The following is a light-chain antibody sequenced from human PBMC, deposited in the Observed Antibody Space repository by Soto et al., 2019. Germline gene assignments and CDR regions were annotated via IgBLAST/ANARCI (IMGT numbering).Light chain of an antibody. CDR2: DKS. J-gene: IGKJ4*01. Sequence: VLTQYPGTLSLSSGESATLSCRASRDIKRYLAWYQQKTGQAPRILIYDKSTRATGVPDRFSGSRSGTELNLTINRLQSEDFAVYYCQXYNNWPLTCGGGTKVDIK. CDR1: RDIKRY. CDR3: QXYNNWPLT. V-gene: IGKV3-15*01.